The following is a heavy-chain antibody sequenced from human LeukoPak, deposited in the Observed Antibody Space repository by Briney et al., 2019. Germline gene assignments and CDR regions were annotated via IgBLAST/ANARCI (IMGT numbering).Heavy chain of an antibody. V-gene: IGHV4-59*01. D-gene: IGHD3-3*01. Sequence: PSETLSLTCTVSGGSISSYYWSWIQQPPGKGLEWIGYIYYSGSTNYNPSLKSRVTISVDTSKNQFSLKLSSVTAADTAVYYCARAPYYDFWSGYSDAFDIWGQGTMVTVSS. CDR2: IYYSGST. CDR3: ARAPYYDFWSGYSDAFDI. J-gene: IGHJ3*02. CDR1: GGSISSYY.